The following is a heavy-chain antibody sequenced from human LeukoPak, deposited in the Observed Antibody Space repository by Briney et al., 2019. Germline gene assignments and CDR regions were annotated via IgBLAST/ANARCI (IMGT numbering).Heavy chain of an antibody. J-gene: IGHJ6*03. V-gene: IGHV3-73*01. CDR3: TRHRSWFITMVRGGYYMDV. CDR1: GFTLSGSA. Sequence: GESLKLSGAASGFTLSGSALHGVRQASGKGLEWVGRIRSKGNSCATAYAASVKGRFTISRDDSKNTAYLQMNSLKTEDTAVYYCTRHRSWFITMVRGGYYMDVWGKGTTVTVSS. D-gene: IGHD3-10*01. CDR2: IRSKGNSCAT.